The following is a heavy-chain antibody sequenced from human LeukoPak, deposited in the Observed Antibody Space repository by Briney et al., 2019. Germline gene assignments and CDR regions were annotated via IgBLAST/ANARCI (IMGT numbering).Heavy chain of an antibody. V-gene: IGHV4-34*01. Sequence: PSETLSLTCAVYGGSFSGYYWSWIRQPPGKGLEWIGEINHSGSTNYNPSLKSRVTISVDTSKNQFSLKLSSVTAADTAVYYCAKGIAGGYDTFDYWGQGTLVTVSS. CDR2: INHSGST. CDR1: GGSFSGYY. D-gene: IGHD5-12*01. J-gene: IGHJ4*02. CDR3: AKGIAGGYDTFDY.